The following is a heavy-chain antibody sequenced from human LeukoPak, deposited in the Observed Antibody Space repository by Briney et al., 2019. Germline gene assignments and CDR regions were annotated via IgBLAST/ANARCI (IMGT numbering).Heavy chain of an antibody. D-gene: IGHD3-22*01. J-gene: IGHJ4*02. CDR2: ISGSGDNT. V-gene: IGHV3-23*01. CDR3: AKGSYYDSSGSFYFDY. CDR1: GVTVSSNY. Sequence: GGSLRLSCEASGVTVSSNYMSWVRQAPGKGLEWVSGISGSGDNTYYADSVKGRFTISRGNSKNTLYVQVNSLGTEDTAAYYCAKGSYYDSSGSFYFDYWGQGTLVTVSS.